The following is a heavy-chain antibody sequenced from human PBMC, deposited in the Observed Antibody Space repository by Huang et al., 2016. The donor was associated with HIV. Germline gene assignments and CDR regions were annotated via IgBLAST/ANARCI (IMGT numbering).Heavy chain of an antibody. Sequence: QLQLQESGPGLVKPSDTLSLNCTISGGSIKSRNYYWGGVRQAPGKGLEWIGDIYYSGSPYYNPSLKSRVRLSVDTSKNQVTLKVNAVIAADTAVYYCARRQGSGYYFYFDYWGRGIPVTVSA. D-gene: IGHD3-22*01. CDR1: GGSIKSRNYY. CDR3: ARRQGSGYYFYFDY. V-gene: IGHV4-39*01. J-gene: IGHJ4*02. CDR2: IYYSGSP.